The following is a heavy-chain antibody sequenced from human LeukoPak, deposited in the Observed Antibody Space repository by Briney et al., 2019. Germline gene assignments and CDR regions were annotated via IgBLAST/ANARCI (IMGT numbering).Heavy chain of an antibody. CDR3: ARQVYLVAVYSSSHYFDY. V-gene: IGHV5-51*01. Sequence: GESLKISCKGSGYSFINYWIGWVRQMPGKGLEWVGVIYPADSDTRYSPSFQGQVTISADRSISTAYLQWSSLKASDTAMYYCARQVYLVAVYSSSHYFDYWGQGTLVTVSP. D-gene: IGHD2-15*01. J-gene: IGHJ4*02. CDR2: IYPADSDT. CDR1: GYSFINYW.